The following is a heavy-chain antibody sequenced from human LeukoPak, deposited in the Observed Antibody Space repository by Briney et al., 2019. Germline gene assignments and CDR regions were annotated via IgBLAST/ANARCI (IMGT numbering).Heavy chain of an antibody. V-gene: IGHV4-59*01. D-gene: IGHD4-17*01. J-gene: IGHJ4*02. Sequence: SETLSLTYTVSGGSISSYYLSWIRQPPGKGLEWIGYIYYSGSTNYNPSLKSRVTISVDTSKNQFSLKLSSVTAADTAVYYCARGIYGDYAPSSFDYWGQGTLVTVSS. CDR2: IYYSGST. CDR3: ARGIYGDYAPSSFDY. CDR1: GGSISSYY.